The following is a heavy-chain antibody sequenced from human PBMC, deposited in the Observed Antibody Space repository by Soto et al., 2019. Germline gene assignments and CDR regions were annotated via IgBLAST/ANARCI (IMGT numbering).Heavy chain of an antibody. CDR1: GGSISSGGYY. V-gene: IGHV4-31*03. D-gene: IGHD3-10*01. CDR3: AREPFTMHRYYYYGMDV. Sequence: QVQLQESGPGLVKPSQTLSLTCTVSGGSISSGGYYWSWIRQHPGKGLEWIGNIYYSGSTYYNPSLKSRVTISVDTSKNQFSLKLSSVTAADTAVYYCAREPFTMHRYYYYGMDVWGQGTTVTVSS. CDR2: IYYSGST. J-gene: IGHJ6*02.